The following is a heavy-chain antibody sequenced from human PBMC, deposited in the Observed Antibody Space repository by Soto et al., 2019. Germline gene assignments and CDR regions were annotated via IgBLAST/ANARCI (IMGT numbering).Heavy chain of an antibody. Sequence: QVQLVQSGAEVKKPGSSVTVSCKASGGTFSSYTISWVRQAPGQGLEWMGGNIPIFGTANYAPKFQGRVTSTADDSTSTAHKESCSLKAKDTAVYYCANGSHRWVQVWYLALWGRGSLVPVSS. V-gene: IGHV1-69*12. D-gene: IGHD1-1*01. J-gene: IGHJ2*01. CDR1: GGTFSSYT. CDR3: ANGSHRWVQVWYLAL. CDR2: NIPIFGTA.